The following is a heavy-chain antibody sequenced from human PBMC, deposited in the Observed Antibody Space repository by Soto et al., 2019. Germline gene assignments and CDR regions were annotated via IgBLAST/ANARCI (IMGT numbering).Heavy chain of an antibody. CDR3: ARVADTMVRGVIFDY. J-gene: IGHJ4*02. D-gene: IGHD3-10*01. V-gene: IGHV4-31*03. Sequence: SETLSLTCTVSGGSISSGGYYWSWIRQHPGKGLEWIGYIYYSGSTYYNPSLKSRVTISVDTSKNQFSLKLSSVTAADTAVYYCARVADTMVRGVIFDYWGQGTLVTVSS. CDR1: GGSISSGGYY. CDR2: IYYSGST.